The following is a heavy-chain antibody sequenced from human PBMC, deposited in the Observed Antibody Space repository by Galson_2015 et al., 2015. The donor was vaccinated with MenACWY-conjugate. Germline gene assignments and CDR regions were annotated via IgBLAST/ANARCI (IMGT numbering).Heavy chain of an antibody. CDR3: ARWLPGTFDAFDM. CDR1: GYTFTSYG. CDR2: ISAYNGNT. D-gene: IGHD5-12*01. J-gene: IGHJ3*02. V-gene: IGHV1-18*01. Sequence: SVKVSCKASGYTFTSYGITWVRQAPGQGLEWMGWISAYNGNTNYAQKLQGRDTMTTDTSTGIAYMELRSLRSDDTAVYYCARWLPGTFDAFDMWGQGTMVTVSS.